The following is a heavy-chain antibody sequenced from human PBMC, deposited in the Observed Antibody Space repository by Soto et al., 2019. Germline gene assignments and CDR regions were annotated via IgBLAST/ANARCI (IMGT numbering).Heavy chain of an antibody. J-gene: IGHJ4*02. CDR3: ATGWDYGDYYFDY. CDR2: ISYDGSNK. CDR1: GFTFSSYG. D-gene: IGHD4-17*01. V-gene: IGHV3-30*03. Sequence: QVQLVESGGGVVQPGRSLRLSCAASGFTFSSYGMHWVRQAPGKGLEWVAVISYDGSNKYYADSVKGRFTISRDNSKNTLYLQMNSLRAEDTAVYYCATGWDYGDYYFDYWGQGTLVTVSS.